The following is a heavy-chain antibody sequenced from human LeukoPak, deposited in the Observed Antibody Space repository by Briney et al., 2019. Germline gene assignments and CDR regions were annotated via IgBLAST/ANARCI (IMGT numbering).Heavy chain of an antibody. CDR2: ISAYNGNT. J-gene: IGHJ4*02. D-gene: IGHD6-13*01. CDR1: GYTFTSYG. V-gene: IGHV1-18*01. CDR3: ARMVPKGIAAAGPRHLDY. Sequence: ASVRVSCKASGYTFTSYGISWVRQAPGQGLEWMGWISAYNGNTNYAQELQGRVTMTTDTSTSTAYMELRSLRSDDTAVYYCARMVPKGIAAAGPRHLDYWGQGTLVTVSS.